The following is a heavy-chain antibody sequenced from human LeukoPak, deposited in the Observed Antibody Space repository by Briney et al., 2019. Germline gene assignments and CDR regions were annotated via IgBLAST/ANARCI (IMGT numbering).Heavy chain of an antibody. CDR3: ATSSGGGQYSSSWYDY. CDR2: IYYSGST. D-gene: IGHD6-13*01. J-gene: IGHJ4*02. CDR1: GGSISSGDYY. Sequence: PSQTLSLTCTVSGGSISSGDYYWSWIRQPPGKGLEWIGYIYYSGSTYYNPSLKSRVTISVDTSKNQFSLKLSSVTAADTAVYYCATSSGGGQYSSSWYDYWGQGTLVTVSS. V-gene: IGHV4-30-4*08.